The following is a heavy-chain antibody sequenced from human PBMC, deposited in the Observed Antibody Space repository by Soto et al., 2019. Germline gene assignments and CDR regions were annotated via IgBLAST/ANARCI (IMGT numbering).Heavy chain of an antibody. CDR3: VREAGSSGNCGWFDP. V-gene: IGHV3-30*03. D-gene: IGHD6-19*01. Sequence: QVQLVESGGGVVQPGWSLRLSCAASGFTLSSHVIHWVRQAPGKGLEWVAAISTDGNSKHYADSVKGRFTISRDNSDNTVHLQMNSLATEETAVYSCVREAGSSGNCGWFDPWGQGTLVIVSS. CDR2: ISTDGNSK. J-gene: IGHJ5*02. CDR1: GFTLSSHV.